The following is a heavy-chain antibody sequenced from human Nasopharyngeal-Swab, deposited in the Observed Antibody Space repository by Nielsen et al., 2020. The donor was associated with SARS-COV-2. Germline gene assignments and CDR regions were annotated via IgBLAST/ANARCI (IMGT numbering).Heavy chain of an antibody. D-gene: IGHD2-2*01. CDR1: GFTFNTYS. CDR2: INPRSTTM. Sequence: GESLKISCAASGFTFNTYSMNWVRQAPGKGLEWVSYINPRSTTMYYGDSVKGRFTISRDNAKNSLYLQMNSLRAEDTAVYYCAKEECTGISCIRGFDYWGQGTLVTVSS. J-gene: IGHJ4*02. V-gene: IGHV3-48*01. CDR3: AKEECTGISCIRGFDY.